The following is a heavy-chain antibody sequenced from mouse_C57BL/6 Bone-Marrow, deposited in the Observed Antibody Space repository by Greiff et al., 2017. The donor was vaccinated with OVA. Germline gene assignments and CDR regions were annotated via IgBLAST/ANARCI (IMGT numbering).Heavy chain of an antibody. V-gene: IGHV5-4*01. Sequence: EVQLVESGGGLVKPGGSLKLSCAASGFTFSSYAMSWVRQTPEKRLEWVATISDGGSYTYYPDNVKGRFTISRDNAKNNLYLQMSHLKSEDTAMYYCARESPLYGSSWRYFDVWGTGTTVTVSS. J-gene: IGHJ1*03. CDR2: ISDGGSYT. CDR3: ARESPLYGSSWRYFDV. D-gene: IGHD1-1*01. CDR1: GFTFSSYA.